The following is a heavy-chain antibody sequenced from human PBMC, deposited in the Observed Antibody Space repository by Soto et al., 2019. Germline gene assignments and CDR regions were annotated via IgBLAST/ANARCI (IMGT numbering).Heavy chain of an antibody. J-gene: IGHJ5*02. CDR3: ARVAVGAYWFDP. D-gene: IGHD1-26*01. CDR1: GFTFSAYW. V-gene: IGHV3-74*01. CDR2: INMDGSTT. Sequence: GGSLRLSCATSGFTFSAYWMHWVRQAPGKGLVWVSRINMDGSTTSYEDSVKGRFTISRDNAKNTLYLQMNSLRAEDTAVYFCARVAVGAYWFDPWGQGTPVTVSS.